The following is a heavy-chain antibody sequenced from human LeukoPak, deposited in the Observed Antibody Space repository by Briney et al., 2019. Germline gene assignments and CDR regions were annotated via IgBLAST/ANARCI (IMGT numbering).Heavy chain of an antibody. CDR3: ARGRTHYDFWSGYYTEFAY. V-gene: IGHV1-18*01. Sequence: ASVKVSCKASGYTFTSYGISWVRQAPGQGLEWMGWISAYNGNTNYAQKLQGRVTMTTDTSTSTAYMELRSLRSDDTAVYYCARGRTHYDFWSGYYTEFAYWGQGTLVTVSS. D-gene: IGHD3-3*01. CDR2: ISAYNGNT. CDR1: GYTFTSYG. J-gene: IGHJ4*02.